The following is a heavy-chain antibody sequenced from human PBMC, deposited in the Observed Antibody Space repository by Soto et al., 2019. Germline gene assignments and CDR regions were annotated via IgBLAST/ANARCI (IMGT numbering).Heavy chain of an antibody. J-gene: IGHJ4*02. CDR3: ARVGYRYGLYYFDY. V-gene: IGHV4-59*01. D-gene: IGHD5-18*01. Sequence: TSETLSLTCTVSGGSISSYYWSWIRQPPGKGLEWIGYIYYSGSTNNNPSLKSRVTISVDTSKNQFSLKLSSVTAADTAVYYCARVGYRYGLYYFDYWGQGTQVTVSS. CDR2: IYYSGST. CDR1: GGSISSYY.